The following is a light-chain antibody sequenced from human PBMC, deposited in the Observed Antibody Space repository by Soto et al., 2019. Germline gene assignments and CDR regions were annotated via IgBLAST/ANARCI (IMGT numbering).Light chain of an antibody. Sequence: QSVLPQPASVSGSPGQSITISCTGTTSGVGGYTYVSWYQQFSGKAPTLIIYEVTNRPSGISNRFSGSKSGETASLTTSGLQAEDEADYYGSAYRSGSTVVFGGGTKLTVL. V-gene: IGLV2-14*01. CDR2: EVT. CDR1: TSGVGGYTY. J-gene: IGLJ2*01. CDR3: SAYRSGSTVV.